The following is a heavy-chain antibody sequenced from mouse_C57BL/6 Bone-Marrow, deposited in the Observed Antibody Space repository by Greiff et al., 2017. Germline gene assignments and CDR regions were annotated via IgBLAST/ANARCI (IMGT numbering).Heavy chain of an antibody. D-gene: IGHD2-5*01. V-gene: IGHV1-18*01. J-gene: IGHJ4*01. CDR3: ARSGYSNSYYAMDD. CDR2: INPNNGGT. Sequence: EVQLQQSGPELVKPGASVKIPCKASGYTFTDYNMDWVKQSHGKSLEWIGDINPNNGGTIYNQKFKGKATLTVDKSSSTAYMELRSLTSEDTAVYYCARSGYSNSYYAMDDWGQGTSFTVSS. CDR1: GYTFTDYN.